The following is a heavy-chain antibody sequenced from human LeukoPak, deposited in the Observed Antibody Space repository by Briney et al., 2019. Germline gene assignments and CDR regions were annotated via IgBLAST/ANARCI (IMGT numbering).Heavy chain of an antibody. Sequence: GGSLRLSCAASGFIFSNAWMSWVRQAPGKGLEWVGHIKSKIDGGTTDYAAPVKGRFTISRDDSKDTLYLQMNSLKTEDTAVYYCTTVYCSGGSCADYRGQGTLVTVSS. CDR1: GFIFSNAW. J-gene: IGHJ4*02. V-gene: IGHV3-15*01. CDR3: TTVYCSGGSCADY. CDR2: IKSKIDGGTT. D-gene: IGHD2-15*01.